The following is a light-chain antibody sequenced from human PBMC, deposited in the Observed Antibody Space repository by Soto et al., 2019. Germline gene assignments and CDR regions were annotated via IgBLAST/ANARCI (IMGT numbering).Light chain of an antibody. V-gene: IGKV3-15*01. Sequence: DIVMTQSPGTLSVSPGERATLSCRARQSVSSNLAWYQQKPGQAPRLLIYGASTRATGIPARFSGSGSGKEFTLTISSLQSEDFAVYYCQQYNNWPPWTFGQGTEVEI. CDR2: GAS. CDR1: QSVSSN. CDR3: QQYNNWPPWT. J-gene: IGKJ1*01.